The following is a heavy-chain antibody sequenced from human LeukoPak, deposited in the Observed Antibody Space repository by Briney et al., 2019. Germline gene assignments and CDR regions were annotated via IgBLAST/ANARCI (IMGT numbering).Heavy chain of an antibody. V-gene: IGHV3-11*06. Sequence: PGGSLRLSCAASGFTFSDYFMSWVRQAPEKGLEWVSYIGPSSDNINYADSVKGRFTVSRDNAKNSLYLQMNSLRAEDTAVYYCARVNPTNSGFYTYWGQGTLVAVSS. J-gene: IGHJ1*01. D-gene: IGHD3-22*01. CDR2: IGPSSDNI. CDR1: GFTFSDYF. CDR3: ARVNPTNSGFYTY.